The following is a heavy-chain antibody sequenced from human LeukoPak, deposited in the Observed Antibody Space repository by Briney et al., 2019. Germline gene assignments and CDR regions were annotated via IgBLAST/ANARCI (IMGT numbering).Heavy chain of an antibody. Sequence: SETLSLTCTVSGGSISSHYWSWLRQPAGKGLEYIGRIHTSGITNYNPSLKSRVTMSGDTSKNQFYLNLRSVTAAYTAVYYCASDLGSNYVYFDYWGQGSLVTVSS. V-gene: IGHV4-4*07. CDR1: GGSISSHY. J-gene: IGHJ4*02. CDR2: IHTSGIT. CDR3: ASDLGSNYVYFDY. D-gene: IGHD1-26*01.